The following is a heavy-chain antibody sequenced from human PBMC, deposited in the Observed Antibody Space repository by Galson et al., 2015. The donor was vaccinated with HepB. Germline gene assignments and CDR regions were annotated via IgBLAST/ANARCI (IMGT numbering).Heavy chain of an antibody. CDR1: GDSVSSNSAA. J-gene: IGHJ6*02. D-gene: IGHD6-13*01. CDR3: ARDRRGIAAAGRYYYYGMDV. V-gene: IGHV6-1*01. CDR2: TYYRSKWYN. Sequence: CAISGDSVSSNSAAWNWIRQSPSRGLEWLGRTYYRSKWYNDYAVSVKSRITINPDTSKNQFSLQLNSVTPEDTAVYYCARDRRGIAAAGRYYYYGMDVWGQGTTVTVSS.